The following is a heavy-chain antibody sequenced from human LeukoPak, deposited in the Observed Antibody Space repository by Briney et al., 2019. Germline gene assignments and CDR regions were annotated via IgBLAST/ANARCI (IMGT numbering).Heavy chain of an antibody. V-gene: IGHV1-69*04. Sequence: GASVKVSCKASGGTFSSYAISWVRQAPGQGLEWMGRIIPILGIANYAQKFQGRVTITADKSTSTAYMELSSLRSEDTAVYYCARYGFSSVWQGGWHAFDIWGLGTMVTVSS. CDR3: ARYGFSSVWQGGWHAFDI. CDR2: IIPILGIA. D-gene: IGHD6-25*01. CDR1: GGTFSSYA. J-gene: IGHJ3*02.